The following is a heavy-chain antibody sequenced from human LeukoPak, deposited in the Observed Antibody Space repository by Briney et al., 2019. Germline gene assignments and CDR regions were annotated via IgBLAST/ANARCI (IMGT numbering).Heavy chain of an antibody. J-gene: IGHJ5*02. D-gene: IGHD5-18*01. CDR2: ISGSGGST. CDR3: AKDGIVDTAMVNWFDP. CDR1: GFTFSSYA. V-gene: IGHV3-23*01. Sequence: PGRSLRLSCAASGFTFSSYAMSWVRQAPGKGLEWVSAISGSGGSTYYADSVKGRFTISRDNSKNTLYLQMNSLRAEDTAVYYCAKDGIVDTAMVNWFDPWGQGTLVTVSS.